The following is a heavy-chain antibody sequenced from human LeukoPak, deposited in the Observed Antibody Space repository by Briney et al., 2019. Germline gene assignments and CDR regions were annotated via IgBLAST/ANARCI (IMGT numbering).Heavy chain of an antibody. D-gene: IGHD4-11*01. CDR3: AKGLTTHDY. J-gene: IGHJ4*02. CDR1: GFIFIDYA. V-gene: IGHV3-23*01. CDR2: IRYGADSA. Sequence: PGGSLRLSCAASGFIFIDYAMTWVRQAPGKGLEWVSTIRYGADSAYYADSVKGRFTISRDNSKNMVYPQMNSLRVDDTAVYYCAKGLTTHDYWGQGTLVTVSS.